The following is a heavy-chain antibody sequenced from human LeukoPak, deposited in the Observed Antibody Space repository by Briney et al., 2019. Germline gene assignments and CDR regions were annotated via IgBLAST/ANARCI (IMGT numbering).Heavy chain of an antibody. V-gene: IGHV1-18*04. CDR2: ISAYNGNT. J-gene: IGHJ4*02. CDR3: ARTGLWGTLDY. CDR1: GYTFTGYY. Sequence: ASVKVSCKASGYTFTGYYLHWVRQTPGQGLEWMGWISAYNGNTNYAQKLQGRVTMTTDTSTSTAYMELRSLRSDDTAVYYCARTGLWGTLDYWGQGTLVTVSS. D-gene: IGHD7-27*01.